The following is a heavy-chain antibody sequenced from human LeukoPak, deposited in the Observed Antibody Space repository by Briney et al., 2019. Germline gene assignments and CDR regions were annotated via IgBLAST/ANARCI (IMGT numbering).Heavy chain of an antibody. CDR3: ARDRRPSTWLGVGP. CDR1: GFTFSNSW. D-gene: IGHD6-13*01. CDR2: VQHIGGET. J-gene: IGHJ5*02. Sequence: GGSLRLSCAGPGFTFSNSWMGWVRQAPGKGLEWVANVQHIGGETYYVDSVRGRFTISRDNAKNSLHLQMNSLRADDTAVYYCARDRRPSTWLGVGPWGQGTLVTVSS. V-gene: IGHV3-7*01.